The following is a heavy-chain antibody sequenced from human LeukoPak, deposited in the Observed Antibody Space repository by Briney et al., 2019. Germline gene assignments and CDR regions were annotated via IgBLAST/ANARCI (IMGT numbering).Heavy chain of an antibody. CDR3: ARGRKSGQYYDFWSGYYMYPNYYYYYMDV. Sequence: GASVKVSCKASGYTFTGHYMHWVRQAPGQGLEWMGWINPNSGGTNYAQKFQGRVTMTRDTSISTAYMELSRLRSDDTAVYYCARGRKSGQYYDFWSGYYMYPNYYYYYMDVWGKGTTVTVSS. CDR2: INPNSGGT. D-gene: IGHD3-3*01. V-gene: IGHV1-2*02. J-gene: IGHJ6*03. CDR1: GYTFTGHY.